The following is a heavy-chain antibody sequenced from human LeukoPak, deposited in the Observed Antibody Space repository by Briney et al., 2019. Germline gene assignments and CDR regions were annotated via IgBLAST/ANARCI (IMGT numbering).Heavy chain of an antibody. Sequence: SETLSLTCAVSGGSISSSNWWSWVRQPPGKGLEWIGEIYHSGSTNYNPSLKSRVTISVYKSKNQFSLKLSSVTAADTAVYYCARGTERGYFDYWGQGTLVTVSS. CDR1: GGSISSSNW. D-gene: IGHD1-26*01. J-gene: IGHJ4*02. CDR2: IYHSGST. V-gene: IGHV4-4*02. CDR3: ARGTERGYFDY.